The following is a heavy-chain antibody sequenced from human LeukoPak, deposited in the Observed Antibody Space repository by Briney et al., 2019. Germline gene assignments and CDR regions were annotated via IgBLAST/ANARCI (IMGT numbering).Heavy chain of an antibody. V-gene: IGHV3-23*01. J-gene: IGHJ4*02. Sequence: PGGTLRLSCAASGFTFSSYGMSWVRQAPGKGLEWVSAISGSGGSTYYADSVKGRFTISRDNSKNTLYLQMNSLRAEDTAVYYCATRGYSGYGQSFFDYWGQGTLVTVSS. CDR3: ATRGYSGYGQSFFDY. CDR1: GFTFSSYG. D-gene: IGHD5-12*01. CDR2: ISGSGGST.